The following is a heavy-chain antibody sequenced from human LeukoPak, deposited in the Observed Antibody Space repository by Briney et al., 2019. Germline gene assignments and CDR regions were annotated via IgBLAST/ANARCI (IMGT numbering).Heavy chain of an antibody. CDR2: ISSSSSYI. J-gene: IGHJ5*02. V-gene: IGHV3-21*01. CDR3: ARAVVTDCSSTSCVILPNWFDP. CDR1: GFTFSSYS. D-gene: IGHD2-2*01. Sequence: GGSLRLSCAASGFTFSSYSMNWVRQAPGKGLEWVSSISSSSSYIYYADSVKGRFTISRDNAKNSLYLQMNSLRAEDTAVYYCARAVVTDCSSTSCVILPNWFDPWGQGTLVTVTS.